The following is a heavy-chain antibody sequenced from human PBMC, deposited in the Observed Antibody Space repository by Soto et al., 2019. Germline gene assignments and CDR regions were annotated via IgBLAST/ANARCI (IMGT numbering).Heavy chain of an antibody. CDR3: ARDGPSPYCSGGSCYSGIDY. CDR1: GFTFSSYG. J-gene: IGHJ4*02. V-gene: IGHV3-33*01. Sequence: QVQLVESGGGVVQPGRSLRLSCAASGFTFSSYGMHWVRQAPGKGLEWVAVIWYDGSNKYYADSVKGRFTISRDNSKNPLYLQMNSLRAEDTAVYYCARDGPSPYCSGGSCYSGIDYWGQGTLVTVSS. CDR2: IWYDGSNK. D-gene: IGHD2-15*01.